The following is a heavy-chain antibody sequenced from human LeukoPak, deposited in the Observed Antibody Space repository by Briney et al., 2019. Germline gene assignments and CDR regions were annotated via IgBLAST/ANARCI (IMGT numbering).Heavy chain of an antibody. CDR1: GYPFTTYE. CDR3: ARGPRNDP. V-gene: IGHV1-8*01. Sequence: ASVKVSCKTSGYPFTTYEINWLRQAAGQGLEWMGWVHPDTGYADYAQKFQGRVTMTSDTSISTAYMELGSLRSDDTAVYFCARGPRNDPWGQGTLVTVSS. J-gene: IGHJ5*02. CDR2: VHPDTGYA. D-gene: IGHD1-14*01.